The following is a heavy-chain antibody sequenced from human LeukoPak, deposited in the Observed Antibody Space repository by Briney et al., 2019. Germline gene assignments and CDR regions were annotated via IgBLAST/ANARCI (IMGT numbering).Heavy chain of an antibody. Sequence: SETLSLTCAVYGGSFSGYYWSWIRQPPGKGLEWIGEINHSGSTNYNPSLKSRVTISVDTSKNQFSLKLSSVTAADTAVYYCARFDLGYCTNGVCYKDYYYYMDVWGKGTTVTLSS. CDR2: INHSGST. CDR1: GGSFSGYY. J-gene: IGHJ6*03. CDR3: ARFDLGYCTNGVCYKDYYYYMDV. V-gene: IGHV4-34*01. D-gene: IGHD2-8*01.